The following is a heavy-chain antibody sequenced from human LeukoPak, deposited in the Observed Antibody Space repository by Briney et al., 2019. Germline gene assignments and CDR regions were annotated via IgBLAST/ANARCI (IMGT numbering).Heavy chain of an antibody. CDR3: ARDLRLWFGELWYNWFDP. Sequence: SETLSLTCTVSGGPISSYYWSWIRQPAGKGLEWIGRIYTSGSTNYNPSLKSRVTISVDKSKNQFSLKLSSVTAADTAVYYCARDLRLWFGELWYNWFDPWGQGTLVTVSS. CDR2: IYTSGST. J-gene: IGHJ5*02. V-gene: IGHV4-4*07. D-gene: IGHD3-10*01. CDR1: GGPISSYY.